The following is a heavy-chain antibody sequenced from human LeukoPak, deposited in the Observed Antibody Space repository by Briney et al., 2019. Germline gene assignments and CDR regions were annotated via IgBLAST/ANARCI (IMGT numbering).Heavy chain of an antibody. J-gene: IGHJ4*02. CDR3: ARLVGVSHFDY. Sequence: SETLSLTCTVSGGSISSYYWSWIRQPPGKGLEWIGYIYYSGSTNYNPSLKSRVTISVDTSKNQFSLKLSSVTAADTAVYYCARLVGVSHFDYWGQGTLVTVSS. V-gene: IGHV4-59*12. CDR2: IYYSGST. D-gene: IGHD2-8*02. CDR1: GGSISSYY.